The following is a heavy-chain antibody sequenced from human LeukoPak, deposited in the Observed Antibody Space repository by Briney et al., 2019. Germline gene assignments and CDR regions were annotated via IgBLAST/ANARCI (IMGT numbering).Heavy chain of an antibody. CDR1: GYTFTYRY. Sequence: SVKVSCKASGYTFTYRYLHWVRQAPGQALEWMGWITPFNGNTNYAQKFQGRVTMTEDTSTDTAYMELSSLRSEDTAVYYCATTPPPGYSSSWYHWGQGTLVTVSS. D-gene: IGHD6-13*01. J-gene: IGHJ5*02. V-gene: IGHV1-45*02. CDR3: ATTPPPGYSSSWYH. CDR2: ITPFNGNT.